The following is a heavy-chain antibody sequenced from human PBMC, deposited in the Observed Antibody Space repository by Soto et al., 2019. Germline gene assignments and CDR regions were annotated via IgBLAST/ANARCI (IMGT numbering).Heavy chain of an antibody. J-gene: IGHJ5*02. V-gene: IGHV4-39*01. CDR1: GGYISSSSYY. D-gene: IGHD6-6*01. CDR2: IYYSGST. Sequence: SETLSLTSTVSGGYISSSSYYWGWIRQPPGKGLEWIGSIYYSGSTYYNPSLKSRVTISVDTSKNQFSLKLSSVTAADTAVYYCARRGIAARGWFDPWGQGTLVTVSS. CDR3: ARRGIAARGWFDP.